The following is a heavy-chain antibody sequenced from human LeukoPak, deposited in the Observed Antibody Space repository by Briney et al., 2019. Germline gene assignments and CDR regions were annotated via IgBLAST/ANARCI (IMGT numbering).Heavy chain of an antibody. CDR3: ARQAVTATQRFDP. CDR2: IYYSGST. V-gene: IGHV4-39*01. CDR1: GGSISSSSYY. J-gene: IGHJ5*02. Sequence: SETLSLTCTVSGGSISSSSYYWGWIRQPPGKGLEWIGSIYYSGSTYYNPSLKSRVTISVDTSKNQFSLKLSSVTAADTAVYYCARQAVTATQRFDPWGQGTLVTVSS. D-gene: IGHD2-21*02.